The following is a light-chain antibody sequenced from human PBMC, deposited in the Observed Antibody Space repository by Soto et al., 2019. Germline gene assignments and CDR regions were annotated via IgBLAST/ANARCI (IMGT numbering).Light chain of an antibody. J-gene: IGLJ2*01. Sequence: QSALTQPASVSGSPGQSITISCTGTSSDVGGYNYVSWYQQHPGKAPKLMIYDISNRPSGVSNRFSGSKSGNTASLTISGLQAEDEAEYYFSSYTSSSTGVVFGGGTKLTVL. CDR1: SSDVGGYNY. CDR2: DIS. CDR3: SSYTSSSTGVV. V-gene: IGLV2-14*01.